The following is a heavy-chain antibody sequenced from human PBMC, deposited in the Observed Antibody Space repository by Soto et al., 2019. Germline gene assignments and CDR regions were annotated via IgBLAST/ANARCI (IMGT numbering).Heavy chain of an antibody. J-gene: IGHJ4*02. D-gene: IGHD3-10*01. CDR2: ISYDGSNK. V-gene: IGHV3-30*18. CDR3: AKDKITMVRGVPWYFDY. CDR1: GFTFSSYG. Sequence: PGGSLRLSCAASGFTFSSYGVHWVRQAPGKGLEWVAVISYDGSNKYYADSVKGRFTISRDNSKNTLYLQMNSLRAEDTAVYYCAKDKITMVRGVPWYFDYWGQGTLVTVSS.